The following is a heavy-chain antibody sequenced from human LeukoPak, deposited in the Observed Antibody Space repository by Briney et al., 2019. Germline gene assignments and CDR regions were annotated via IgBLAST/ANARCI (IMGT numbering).Heavy chain of an antibody. CDR3: ARVGVAGPYYYYYYMDV. V-gene: IGHV3-48*01. CDR1: GFTFSSYS. Sequence: GGSLRLSCAASGFTFSSYSMNWVRQAPGKGLEWVSYISGSSSTIYYADSVKGRFTISRDNAKNSLYLQMDSLRAEDTAVYYCARVGVAGPYYYYYYMDVWGKGTTVTVSS. CDR2: ISGSSSTI. J-gene: IGHJ6*03. D-gene: IGHD6-19*01.